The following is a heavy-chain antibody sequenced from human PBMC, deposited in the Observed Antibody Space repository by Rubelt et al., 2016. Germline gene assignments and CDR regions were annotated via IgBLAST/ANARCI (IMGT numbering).Heavy chain of an antibody. CDR3: AQGWDGYNLNY. V-gene: IGHV3-30*18. Sequence: QVQLVESGGGVVQPGRSLRLSCAASGFTFSNYAMHWVRQAPGKGLEWVAVISYDGSNKYLADSGEGRFATSRATAKNTWYLKMNSLRAEDTVVLYCAQGWDGYNLNYWGQGTLVTVSS. D-gene: IGHD5-24*01. CDR2: ISYDGSNK. J-gene: IGHJ4*02. CDR1: GFTFSNYA.